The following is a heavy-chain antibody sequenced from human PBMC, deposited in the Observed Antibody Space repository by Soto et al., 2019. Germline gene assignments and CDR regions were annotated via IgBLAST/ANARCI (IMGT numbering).Heavy chain of an antibody. CDR3: AKGGVEPPNWYFDL. V-gene: IGHV3-30*18. CDR2: ISYDGSNK. J-gene: IGHJ2*01. D-gene: IGHD1-1*01. Sequence: QVQLVESGGGVVQPGRSLRLSCAASGFTFSSYGMHWVRQAPGKGLEWVAVISYDGSNKYYADSVKGRFTISRDNSKNPLYLQMNSLGAEDTAVYYCAKGGVEPPNWYFDLWGRGTLVTVSS. CDR1: GFTFSSYG.